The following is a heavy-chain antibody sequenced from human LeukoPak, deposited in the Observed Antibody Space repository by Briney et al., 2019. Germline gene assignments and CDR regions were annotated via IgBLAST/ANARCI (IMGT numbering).Heavy chain of an antibody. CDR3: ARGYYGSGSYYFDY. D-gene: IGHD3-10*01. CDR1: GGSISSYY. CDR2: IYYSGST. Sequence: ETLSLTCTVSGGSISSYYWSWIRQPPGKGLEWIGYIYYSGSTNYNPSLKSRVTISVDTSKNQFSLKLSSVTAADTAVYYCARGYYGSGSYYFDYWGQGTLVTVSS. V-gene: IGHV4-59*01. J-gene: IGHJ4*02.